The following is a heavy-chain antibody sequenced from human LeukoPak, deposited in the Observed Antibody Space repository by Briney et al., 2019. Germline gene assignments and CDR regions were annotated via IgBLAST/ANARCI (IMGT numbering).Heavy chain of an antibody. CDR1: GFTFSRYW. D-gene: IGHD3-16*01. CDR2: IKEDGSEK. CDR3: ARGGIYIPPYYYYYMDV. J-gene: IGHJ6*03. Sequence: GGSLRLSCAASGFTFSRYWMSWVRQAPGKGLEWVASIKEDGSEKYSVDSVKGRFTIYRDNAENSLYLQMNSVRAEDTAVYYCARGGIYIPPYYYYYMDVWGRGTTVTVSS. V-gene: IGHV3-7*01.